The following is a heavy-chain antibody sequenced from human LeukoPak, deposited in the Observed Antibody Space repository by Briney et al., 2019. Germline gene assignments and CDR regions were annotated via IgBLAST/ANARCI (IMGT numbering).Heavy chain of an antibody. D-gene: IGHD2-21*02. CDR3: ALRAYCGGDCYLGWFDP. CDR2: IIPIFGTA. J-gene: IGHJ5*02. CDR1: GGTFSSYA. Sequence: SVKASCKASGGTFSSYAISWVRQAPGQGLEWMGGIIPIFGTANYAQKFQGRVTITADESTSTAYMELSSLSSEDTAVYYCALRAYCGGDCYLGWFDPWGQGTLVTVSS. V-gene: IGHV1-69*13.